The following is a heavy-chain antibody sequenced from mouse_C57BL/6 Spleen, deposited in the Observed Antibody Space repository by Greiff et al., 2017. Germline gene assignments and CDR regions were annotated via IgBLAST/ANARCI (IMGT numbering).Heavy chain of an antibody. CDR2: INPNNGGT. D-gene: IGHD2-4*01. J-gene: IGHJ4*01. Sequence: EVQLQQSGPELVKPGASVKISCKASGYTFTDYYMNWVKQSHGKSLEWIGDINPNNGGTSYNQKFKGKATLTVDKSSRTAYMELRSLTSEDSAVYYCARGGYYDSLMDYWGQGTSVTVSS. CDR3: ARGGYYDSLMDY. V-gene: IGHV1-26*01. CDR1: GYTFTDYY.